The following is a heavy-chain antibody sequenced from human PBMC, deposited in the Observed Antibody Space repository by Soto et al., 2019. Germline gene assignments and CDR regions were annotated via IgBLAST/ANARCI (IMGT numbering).Heavy chain of an antibody. D-gene: IGHD6-19*01. CDR1: GFSLRNAW. CDR3: TTTHSSGFDN. CDR2: FKSQNDGGTI. V-gene: IGHV3-15*07. J-gene: IGHJ4*02. Sequence: DVDLVESGGGLVEPGGSLGLSCSASGFSLRNAWMNWVRQAPGKGLEWVGRFKSQNDGGTIEYAAPVKGRFSISRDDSENTLYLQMNYLTTEDTAIYYCTTTHSSGFDNWGQGTLVTVSS.